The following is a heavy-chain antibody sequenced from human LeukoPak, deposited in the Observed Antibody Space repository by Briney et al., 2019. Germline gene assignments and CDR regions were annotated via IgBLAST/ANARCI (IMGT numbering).Heavy chain of an antibody. J-gene: IGHJ6*02. Sequence: PSETLSLTCAVYGGSFSGYYWSWIRQPPAKGLEWIGEINHSGSTNYNPSLKSRVTISVDTSKIQFSLKLSSVTAADTAVYYCARGRWYYYGSGSYYGMDVWGQGTTVTVSS. CDR3: ARGRWYYYGSGSYYGMDV. CDR1: GGSFSGYY. D-gene: IGHD3-10*01. V-gene: IGHV4-34*01. CDR2: INHSGST.